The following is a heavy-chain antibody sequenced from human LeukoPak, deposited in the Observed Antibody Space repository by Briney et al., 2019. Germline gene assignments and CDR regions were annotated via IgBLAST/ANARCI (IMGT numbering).Heavy chain of an antibody. CDR1: GFTFSNSW. CDR3: ARGRGYCSGGNCYTVLDY. J-gene: IGHJ4*02. D-gene: IGHD2-15*01. V-gene: IGHV3-7*01. CDR2: IKPDGSER. Sequence: TGGSLRLSCAASGFTFSNSWMNWVRQAPGKGLEWVANIKPDGSERNYADSVKGRFTISRDNGKNSLYLQMNSLRAEDTAVYYCARGRGYCSGGNCYTVLDYWGQGVLVTVSS.